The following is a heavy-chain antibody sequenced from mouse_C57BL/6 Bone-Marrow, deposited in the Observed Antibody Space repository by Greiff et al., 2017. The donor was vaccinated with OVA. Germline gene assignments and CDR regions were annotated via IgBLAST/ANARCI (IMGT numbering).Heavy chain of an antibody. CDR1: GFTFSDYG. J-gene: IGHJ1*03. V-gene: IGHV5-15*01. CDR3: ARRGPYWYFDV. Sequence: EVKVVESGGGLVQPGGSLKLSCAASGFTFSDYGMAWVRQAPRKGPEWVAFISNLAYSIYYADTVTGRFTISRENAKNTLYLEMSSLRSEDTAMYYCARRGPYWYFDVWGTGTTVTVSS. CDR2: ISNLAYSI.